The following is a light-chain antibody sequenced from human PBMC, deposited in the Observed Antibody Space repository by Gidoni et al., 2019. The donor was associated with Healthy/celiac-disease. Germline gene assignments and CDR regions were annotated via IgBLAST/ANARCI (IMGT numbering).Light chain of an antibody. V-gene: IGKV1-9*01. CDR1: QSISSY. Sequence: DIQLTQSPSFLSASVGDRVTITCRASQSISSYLAWYQKKPGKAPKLLIYAASTLKSGVPSRFSSSGAGTEFTLTISSLQPEDFATYCCQQLNRPLTFGGGTKVEIK. J-gene: IGKJ4*01. CDR3: QQLNRPLT. CDR2: AAS.